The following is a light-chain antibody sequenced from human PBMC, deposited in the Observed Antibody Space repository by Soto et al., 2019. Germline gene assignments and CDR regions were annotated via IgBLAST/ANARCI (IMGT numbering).Light chain of an antibody. CDR1: QSISSW. CDR2: DAS. J-gene: IGKJ1*01. Sequence: DIQMTQSPSTLSASVGDRVTITCRASQSISSWLAWYQQKPGKAPNLLIYDASSLESGVPSRFSGSGSGTEFTLTISSLQPDDFATYYCQQYRTFGQGTKVEIK. CDR3: QQYRT. V-gene: IGKV1-5*01.